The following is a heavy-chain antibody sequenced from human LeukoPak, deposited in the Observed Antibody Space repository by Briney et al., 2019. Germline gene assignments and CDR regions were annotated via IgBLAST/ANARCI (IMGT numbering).Heavy chain of an antibody. CDR2: ISGSGGST. CDR1: GFTFSSYA. V-gene: IGHV3-23*01. D-gene: IGHD2-15*01. CDR3: ARPPPPGYCSGGSCYEGGY. Sequence: GALRLSCAASGFTFSSYAMSWVRQAPGKGLEWVSAISGSGGSTYYADSVKGRFTISRDNSKNTLYLQMNSLRAEDTAVYYCARPPPPGYCSGGSCYEGGYWGQGTLVTVSS. J-gene: IGHJ4*02.